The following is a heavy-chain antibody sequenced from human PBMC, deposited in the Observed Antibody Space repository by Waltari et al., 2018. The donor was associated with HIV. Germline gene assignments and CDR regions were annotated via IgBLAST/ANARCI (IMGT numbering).Heavy chain of an antibody. CDR3: VRDLSPMGKSGWYDS. D-gene: IGHD6-19*01. Sequence: QVRLVQSGAEVKKPGASVKVSCKASGCSFPKYGYSWVRQAPGQGLEWMGWNHIRTGNTDSAEKFQGRITMTRDTFTNTIYIELTTLKSDDSAIYYCVRDLSPMGKSGWYDSWGQGTVVTVSS. V-gene: IGHV1-18*04. CDR2: NHIRTGNT. CDR1: GCSFPKYG. J-gene: IGHJ1*01.